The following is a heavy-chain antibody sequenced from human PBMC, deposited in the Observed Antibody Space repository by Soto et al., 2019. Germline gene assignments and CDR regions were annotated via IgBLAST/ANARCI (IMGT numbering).Heavy chain of an antibody. CDR1: GGSFSSYG. CDR3: ARDICGGDCYSFDY. J-gene: IGHJ4*02. Sequence: AVKVSCKASGGSFSSYGISWVRQAPGQGLEWMGGIIPIFGTADYAQKFQGRVTIIADESTSTAYMELSSLRSEDTAVYYCARDICGGDCYSFDYWGQGTLVTVSS. V-gene: IGHV1-69*13. D-gene: IGHD2-21*02. CDR2: IIPIFGTA.